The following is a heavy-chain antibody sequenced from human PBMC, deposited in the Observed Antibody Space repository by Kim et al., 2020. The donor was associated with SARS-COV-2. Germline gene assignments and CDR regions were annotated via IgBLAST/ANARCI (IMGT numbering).Heavy chain of an antibody. D-gene: IGHD4-17*01. J-gene: IGHJ4*02. CDR3: ARAGTVAMPPGV. CDR2: IPNDGSKK. V-gene: IGHV3-30-3*01. CDR1: GFPFSGFA. Sequence: GGSLRLSCAASGFPFSGFAMHWVRQAPGKGLEWVAAIPNDGSKKYYADSVKDRFTTSRDNSKNTLYLEMNSLTSEDTAAYFCARAGTVAMPPGVWGQGTLVTVSS.